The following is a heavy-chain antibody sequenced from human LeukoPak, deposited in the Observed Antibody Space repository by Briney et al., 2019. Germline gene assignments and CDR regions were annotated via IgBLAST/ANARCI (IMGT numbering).Heavy chain of an antibody. D-gene: IGHD6-19*01. J-gene: IGHJ4*02. Sequence: ASAKVSCKASGYTFTNYAMHWVRQAPGQRLEWMGWINAGNGDTKYSQKFQDRVTITRDTSASTAYMELSSLRSEDTAVYYCARNLVGKTDFDYWGQGTLVTVSS. V-gene: IGHV1-3*01. CDR3: ARNLVGKTDFDY. CDR1: GYTFTNYA. CDR2: INAGNGDT.